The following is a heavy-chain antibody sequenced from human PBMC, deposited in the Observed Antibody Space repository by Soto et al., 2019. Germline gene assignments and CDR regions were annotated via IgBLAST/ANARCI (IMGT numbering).Heavy chain of an antibody. CDR2: IYYSGST. Sequence: QVQLQESGPGLVKPSQTLSLTCTVSGGSISSGGYYWSWIRQHPGKGLEWIGYIYYSGSTYYNPSLKSRVTISVDTSKNQFSLKLSSVTAADTAVYYCARVKVGYCSSTSCHPYNWFDPWGQGTLVTVSS. CDR3: ARVKVGYCSSTSCHPYNWFDP. D-gene: IGHD2-2*01. V-gene: IGHV4-31*03. CDR1: GGSISSGGYY. J-gene: IGHJ5*02.